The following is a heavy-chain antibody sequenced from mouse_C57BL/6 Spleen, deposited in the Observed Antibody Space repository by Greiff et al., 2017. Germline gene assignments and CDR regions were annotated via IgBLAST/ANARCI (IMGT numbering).Heavy chain of an antibody. J-gene: IGHJ2*01. V-gene: IGHV1-26*01. D-gene: IGHD1-1*01. CDR3: ASPNYYGSRAPFDY. CDR2: INPNNGGT. CDR1: GYTFTDYY. Sequence: EVQLQQSGPELVKPGASVKISCKASGYTFTDYYMNWVKQSHGKSLEWIGDINPNNGGTSYNQKFKGKATLTVDKSSSTAYMELRSLTSEDSAFYYCASPNYYGSRAPFDYWGQGTTLTVSS.